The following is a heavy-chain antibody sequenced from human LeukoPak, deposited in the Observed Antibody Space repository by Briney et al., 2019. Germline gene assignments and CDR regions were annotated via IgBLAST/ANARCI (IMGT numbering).Heavy chain of an antibody. CDR1: GGSVTSPDYY. J-gene: IGHJ5*02. D-gene: IGHD2-2*01. CDR2: ITYHGIT. CDR3: VRHVTPWGYCSSSTCNELDP. V-gene: IGHV4-31*03. Sequence: SETLSLTCTVSGGSVTSPDYYWSWIRHQPGRGPEWVGYITYHGITHYSPSLKSRVTISLDTSENQFSLFLSSVTPADTAVYYCVRHVTPWGYCSSSTCNELDPWGQGTLVTVSS.